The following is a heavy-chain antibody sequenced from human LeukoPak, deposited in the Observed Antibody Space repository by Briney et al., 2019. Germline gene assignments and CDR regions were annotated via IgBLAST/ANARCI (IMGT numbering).Heavy chain of an antibody. J-gene: IGHJ1*01. CDR2: ISGSGGST. CDR1: GFTFSSYV. D-gene: IGHD5-18*01. CDR3: AKDRAWIQLWLFQH. Sequence: GVSLRLSCAASGFTFSSYVMTWVRQAPGKGLEWVSAISGSGGSTYYADSVKGRFTISRDNSKNTLYLQMNSLRAEDTAVYYCAKDRAWIQLWLFQHWGQGTLVTVSS. V-gene: IGHV3-23*01.